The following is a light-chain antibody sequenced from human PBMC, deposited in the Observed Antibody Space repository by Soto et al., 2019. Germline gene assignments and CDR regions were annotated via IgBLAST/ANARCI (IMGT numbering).Light chain of an antibody. J-gene: IGLJ1*01. V-gene: IGLV2-14*01. CDR1: SSDIGHYNF. CDR2: DVN. Sequence: QSALTQPASVSGSPGQSITISCTGSSSDIGHYNFVSWYQQHPGKAPKLMIYDVNNRHSGVSNRLSGSKSGNTASLTISGLQAEDEADYFCVSYTSSSTPYVFGAGTKLTVL. CDR3: VSYTSSSTPYV.